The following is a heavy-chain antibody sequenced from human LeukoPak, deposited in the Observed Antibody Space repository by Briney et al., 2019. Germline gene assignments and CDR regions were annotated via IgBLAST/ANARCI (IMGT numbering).Heavy chain of an antibody. D-gene: IGHD4-17*01. J-gene: IGHJ4*02. CDR1: GFTFGDYG. CDR2: LNWDGGTT. V-gene: IGHV3-20*04. Sequence: GGSLRLSCATSGFTFGDYGMSWVRQAPGKGLEWVSGLNWDGGTTGHADSVKGRFTISRDNAKNSLYLQMNSLRAEDTALYYCARAQTYGDYRLLLDYWGQGTLVTVSS. CDR3: ARAQTYGDYRLLLDY.